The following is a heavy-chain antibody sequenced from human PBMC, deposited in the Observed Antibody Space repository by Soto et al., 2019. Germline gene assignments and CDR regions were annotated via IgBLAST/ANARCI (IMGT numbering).Heavy chain of an antibody. CDR1: GFSFSTYS. V-gene: IGHV3-21*01. CDR2: IGRRSDI. Sequence: GGSLRLSCEASGFSFSTYSMHWVRQAPGKGLEWVSSIGRRSDIYYADSVKGRFTISRDNAKNSVSLQMNSLRDEDTAVYYCAREETAWPLAYGLAVWGQGTTVTVSS. J-gene: IGHJ6*02. D-gene: IGHD2-21*02. CDR3: AREETAWPLAYGLAV.